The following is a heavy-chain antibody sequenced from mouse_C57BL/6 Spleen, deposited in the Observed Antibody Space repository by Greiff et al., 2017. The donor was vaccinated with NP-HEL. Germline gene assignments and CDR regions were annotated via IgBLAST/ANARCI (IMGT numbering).Heavy chain of an antibody. CDR3: AREDSNYAFDY. D-gene: IGHD2-5*01. Sequence: QLQQSGAELVKPGASVKISCKASGYAFSSYWMNWVKQRPGKGLEWIGQIYPGDGDTNYNGKFKGKATLTADKSSSTAYMQLSSLTSEDSAVYFCAREDSNYAFDYWGQGTTLTVSS. V-gene: IGHV1-80*01. J-gene: IGHJ2*01. CDR1: GYAFSSYW. CDR2: IYPGDGDT.